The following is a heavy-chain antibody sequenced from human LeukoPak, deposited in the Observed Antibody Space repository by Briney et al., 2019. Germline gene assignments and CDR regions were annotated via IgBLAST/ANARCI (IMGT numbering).Heavy chain of an antibody. CDR3: TRNPGMDV. CDR1: GFTFSAYW. V-gene: IGHV3-74*01. J-gene: IGHJ6*02. Sequence: GGSLRLSCAASGFTFSAYWMHWVRQAPGKGLVWVSRINGDGSSSTYADSVKGRFTISRDNAKNTLYLQMNSLRTEDTAVYYCTRNPGMDVWGQGTTVTVSS. CDR2: INGDGSSS.